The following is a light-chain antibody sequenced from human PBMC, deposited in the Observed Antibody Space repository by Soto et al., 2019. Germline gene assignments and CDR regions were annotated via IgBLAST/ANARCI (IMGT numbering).Light chain of an antibody. V-gene: IGLV2-14*01. CDR3: SSYTSSSTYV. J-gene: IGLJ1*01. Sequence: QSALTQPASVSGSPGQSIAISCTGTSSDVGGYNYVSWYQQHPGKAPTVMIYDVSNRPSGVSNRFSGSKSGNTSSLNISGRQANDEADYYCSSYTSSSTYVFGTGTKLTVL. CDR1: SSDVGGYNY. CDR2: DVS.